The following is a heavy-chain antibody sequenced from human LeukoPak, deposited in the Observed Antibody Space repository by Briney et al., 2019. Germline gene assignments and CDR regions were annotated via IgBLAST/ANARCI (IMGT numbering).Heavy chain of an antibody. CDR1: GDSVSSPSYY. V-gene: IGHV4-39*07. D-gene: IGHD2-2*01. CDR2: IYSGGST. Sequence: SETLSLTCTVSGDSVSSPSYYWGWIRQSPGKGLEWIASIYSGGSTYFNPTLKSRVTMSVDSSKNQFSLRLISVTAADTATYYCARDGGRTSSDAVEIWGQGTMVIVSS. J-gene: IGHJ3*02. CDR3: ARDGGRTSSDAVEI.